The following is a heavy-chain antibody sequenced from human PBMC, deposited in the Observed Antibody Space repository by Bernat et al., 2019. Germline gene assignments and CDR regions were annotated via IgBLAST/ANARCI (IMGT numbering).Heavy chain of an antibody. D-gene: IGHD2/OR15-2a*01. CDR1: GFTFSSYG. J-gene: IGHJ2*01. CDR2: IRYDGSNK. Sequence: QVQLVESGGGVVQPGGSLRLSCAASGFTFSSYGMHWVRQAPGKGLEWVAFIRYDGSNKYYSDFVKGRFTISRDDSKNTLYLQMNSLRPEDTAVYSCARHINSLIEGYFDLWGPGTLVTVSS. V-gene: IGHV3-30*02. CDR3: ARHINSLIEGYFDL.